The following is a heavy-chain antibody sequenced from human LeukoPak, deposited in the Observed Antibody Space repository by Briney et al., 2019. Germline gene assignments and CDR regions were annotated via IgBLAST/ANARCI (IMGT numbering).Heavy chain of an antibody. D-gene: IGHD3-10*01. Sequence: SETLSLTCAVYGGSFSGYYWSWIRQPPGKGLEWIGEINHSGSTNYNPSIKSRVTISVDTSKNQFSLKLSSVTAADTAVYYCARAGSMVRGVISAWGPKNWFDPWGQGTLVTVSS. J-gene: IGHJ5*02. CDR1: GGSFSGYY. CDR2: INHSGST. V-gene: IGHV4-34*01. CDR3: ARAGSMVRGVISAWGPKNWFDP.